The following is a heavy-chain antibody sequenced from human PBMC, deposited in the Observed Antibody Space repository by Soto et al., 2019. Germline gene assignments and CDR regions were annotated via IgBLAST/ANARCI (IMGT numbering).Heavy chain of an antibody. J-gene: IGHJ6*03. CDR3: ARGGGYDYYYYYYYMDV. Sequence: SDTLSLTCAVYGGSFSGYYWSWIRQPPGKGLEWIGEINHSGSTNYNPSLKSRVTISVDTSKNQFSLKLSSVTAADTAVYYCARGGGYDYYYYYYYMDVWGKGTTVT. CDR2: INHSGST. V-gene: IGHV4-34*01. CDR1: GGSFSGYY. D-gene: IGHD5-12*01.